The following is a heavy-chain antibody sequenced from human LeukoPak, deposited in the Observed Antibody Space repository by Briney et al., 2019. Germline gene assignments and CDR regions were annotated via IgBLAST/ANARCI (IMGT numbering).Heavy chain of an antibody. J-gene: IGHJ4*02. V-gene: IGHV1-2*02. CDR1: GYTFTGYY. CDR2: INPNSGDT. CDR3: ARDGSLDY. Sequence: ASVKVSRKTSGYTFTGYYMHWVRQAPGQGLEWMGWINPNSGDTSYAQKFQDRVTMTGDTSISTAYMELSRLRSDDTAVYYCARDGSLDYWGQGTLVTVSS. D-gene: IGHD3-10*01.